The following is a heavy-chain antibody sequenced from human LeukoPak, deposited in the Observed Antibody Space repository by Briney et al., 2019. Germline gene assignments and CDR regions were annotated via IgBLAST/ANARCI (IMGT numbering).Heavy chain of an antibody. CDR3: AKDPGTYCSSTSCSDY. CDR2: ITGDGFST. D-gene: IGHD2-2*01. V-gene: IGHV3-64*04. Sequence: GGSLRLSCAASRFTFSNYDIHWVRQAPGKGLEYVSAITGDGFSTYYIDSVKGRFAISRDNSKNTVYLQMNSLRAEDTAVYYCAKDPGTYCSSTSCSDYWGQGTLATVSS. J-gene: IGHJ4*02. CDR1: RFTFSNYD.